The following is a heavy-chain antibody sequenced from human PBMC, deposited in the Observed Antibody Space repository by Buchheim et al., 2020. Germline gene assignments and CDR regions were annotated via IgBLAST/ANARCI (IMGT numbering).Heavy chain of an antibody. CDR2: ISYDGSNK. CDR3: ASAVAGTFDY. Sequence: QVQLVESGGGVVQPGRSLRLSCAASGFTFSSYAMHWVRQAPGKGLEWVAVISYDGSNKYYADSVKGRFTISRDNSKTTLYLQMNSLRAEDTAVYYCASAVAGTFDYWGQGTL. CDR1: GFTFSSYA. V-gene: IGHV3-30*04. J-gene: IGHJ4*02. D-gene: IGHD6-19*01.